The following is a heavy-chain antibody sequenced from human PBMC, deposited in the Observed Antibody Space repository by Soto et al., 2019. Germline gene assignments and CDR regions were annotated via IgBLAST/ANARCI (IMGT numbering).Heavy chain of an antibody. V-gene: IGHV3-30-3*01. Sequence: QVQLVESGGGVVQPGRSLRLSCAASGFTFSSYAMHWVRQAPGKGLEWVAVISYDGSNKYYADSVKGRFTISRDNSKNTLYLQMNSLRAEDTAVYYCARDQVEVATSYWYFDLWGRGTLVTVSS. CDR1: GFTFSSYA. J-gene: IGHJ2*01. CDR3: ARDQVEVATSYWYFDL. D-gene: IGHD5-12*01. CDR2: ISYDGSNK.